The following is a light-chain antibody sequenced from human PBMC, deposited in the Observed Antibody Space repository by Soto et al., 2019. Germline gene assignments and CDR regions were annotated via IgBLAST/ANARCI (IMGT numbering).Light chain of an antibody. Sequence: ELVLTQSPGTLSLSPGERATLSCRASQSVSSSYLAWYQQKPGQAPRLLIYGAYSRATGIPDRFSGSGSGTDFNLTISRLEPEDFAVYYCQQYGSSPPWTFGQGTQVEIK. CDR1: QSVSSSY. V-gene: IGKV3-20*01. J-gene: IGKJ1*01. CDR2: GAY. CDR3: QQYGSSPPWT.